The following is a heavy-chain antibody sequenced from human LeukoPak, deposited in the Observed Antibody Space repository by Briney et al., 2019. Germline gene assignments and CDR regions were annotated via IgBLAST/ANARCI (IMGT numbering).Heavy chain of an antibody. V-gene: IGHV3-11*01. CDR2: ISSSGNII. CDR3: ARRGVQLQRISWFDP. D-gene: IGHD1-1*01. J-gene: IGHJ5*02. Sequence: GGSLRLSCAATGFTFSDYYMSWIRQAPGKGLEWVSYISSSGNIIYYADSVRGRFTISRDNAKNSLYLQMNSLRAEDTAVYYCARRGVQLQRISWFDPWGQGTLVTVSS. CDR1: GFTFSDYY.